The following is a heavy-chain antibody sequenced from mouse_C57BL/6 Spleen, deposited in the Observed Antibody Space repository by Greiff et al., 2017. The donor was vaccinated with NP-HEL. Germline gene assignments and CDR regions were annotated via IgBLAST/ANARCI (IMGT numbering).Heavy chain of an antibody. D-gene: IGHD2-5*01. V-gene: IGHV2-2*01. CDR2: IWSGGST. CDR1: GFSLTSYG. CDR3: ARAYYSNYGWYFDV. Sequence: QVQLQQSGPGLVQPSQSLSITCTVSGFSLTSYGVHWVRQSPGKGLEWLGVIWSGGSTDYNAAFISRLSISKDNSKSQVFFTMNSLQADDTAIYYCARAYYSNYGWYFDVWGTGTTVTVSS. J-gene: IGHJ1*03.